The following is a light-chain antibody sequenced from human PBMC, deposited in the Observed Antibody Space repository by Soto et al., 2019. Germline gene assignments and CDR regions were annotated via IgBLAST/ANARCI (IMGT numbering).Light chain of an antibody. V-gene: IGLV2-14*01. CDR3: ISYTSGSSPYV. CDR2: EVT. Sequence: QSVLTQPASVSGSPGQSITIFCTGTISDVGGFNYVSWYQHHPGKAPKLTIYEVTNRPLGVSNRFSGSKSGNTASLTISGLQAEDEADYYCISYTSGSSPYVFGTGTKLTVL. J-gene: IGLJ1*01. CDR1: ISDVGGFNY.